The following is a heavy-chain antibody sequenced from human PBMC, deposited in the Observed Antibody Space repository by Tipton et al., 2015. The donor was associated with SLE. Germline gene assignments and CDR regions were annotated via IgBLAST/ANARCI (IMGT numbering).Heavy chain of an antibody. Sequence: TLSLTCTVPGGSISSTYYWGWFRQPPGKGLEWIGEINHSGSTNYNPSLKGRVTISVDTSKNQFSLKLSSVTAADTAVYYCARGPLLDLWGRGTLVTASS. CDR1: GGSISSTYY. CDR3: ARGPLLDL. D-gene: IGHD5/OR15-5a*01. V-gene: IGHV4-4*02. J-gene: IGHJ2*01. CDR2: INHSGST.